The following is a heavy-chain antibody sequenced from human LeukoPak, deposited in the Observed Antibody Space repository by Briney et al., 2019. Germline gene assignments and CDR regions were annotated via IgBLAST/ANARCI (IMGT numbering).Heavy chain of an antibody. Sequence: SETLSLTCTVSGGSISSYYWSWIRQPPGKGLEWIGYIYYSGSTNYNPSLKSRVTISVDTSKNQFSLKLSSVTAADTAVYYCARGGYGDYVDYWGQGTPVTVSS. CDR1: GGSISSYY. D-gene: IGHD4-17*01. V-gene: IGHV4-59*01. J-gene: IGHJ4*02. CDR2: IYYSGST. CDR3: ARGGYGDYVDY.